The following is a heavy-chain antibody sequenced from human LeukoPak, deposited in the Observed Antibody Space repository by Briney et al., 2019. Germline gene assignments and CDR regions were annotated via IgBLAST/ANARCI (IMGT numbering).Heavy chain of an antibody. CDR1: GGTFSSYA. CDR2: IIPIFGTA. Sequence: SVKVSCKASGGTFSSYAISWVRQAPGQGLEWMGGIIPIFGTANYAQKFQGRVTITTDESTSTAYMELSSLRSEGTAVYYCARGTMVRGRYYFDYWGQGTLVTVSS. V-gene: IGHV1-69*05. CDR3: ARGTMVRGRYYFDY. J-gene: IGHJ4*02. D-gene: IGHD3-10*01.